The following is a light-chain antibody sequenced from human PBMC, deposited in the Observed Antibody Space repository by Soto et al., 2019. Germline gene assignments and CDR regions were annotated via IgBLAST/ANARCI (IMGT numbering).Light chain of an antibody. Sequence: EIVLTQSPGTLSLSPGERATLSCRASQSVSSSYLAWYQQKPGQAPRLLIYGASSRATGIPDRFSGSGSGTDFSLTISRLELEDFAVYYCQQYGSSLFTCGPGTKVDI. CDR2: GAS. CDR3: QQYGSSLFT. J-gene: IGKJ3*01. V-gene: IGKV3-20*01. CDR1: QSVSSSY.